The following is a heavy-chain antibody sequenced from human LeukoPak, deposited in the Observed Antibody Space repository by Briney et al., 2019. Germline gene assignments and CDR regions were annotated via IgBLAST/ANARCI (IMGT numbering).Heavy chain of an antibody. CDR3: AVIYGSGTSFGYMDV. Sequence: SETLSLTCTVSGGSISSYYWSWIRQPPGKGLEWIGYIYNSGSTNYNPSLKSRVTISVDKYKNKFSLKLSSVTSADTAVYYCAVIYGSGTSFGYMDVWVKGTTVTVSS. V-gene: IGHV4-4*09. CDR2: IYNSGST. CDR1: GGSISSYY. D-gene: IGHD3-10*01. J-gene: IGHJ6*03.